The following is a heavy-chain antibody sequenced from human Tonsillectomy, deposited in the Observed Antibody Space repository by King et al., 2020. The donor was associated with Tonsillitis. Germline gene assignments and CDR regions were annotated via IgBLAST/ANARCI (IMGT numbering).Heavy chain of an antibody. Sequence: VQLVESGADVKKPGSSVKVSCKASGGTLGTYAISWVRQAPGQGLEWMGGIIPIFDATTYAQKFQGKVTITADKSTNTVYMELSSLISEDTAMYYCARYRGYNYEYYFDYWGQGTVVTVSS. V-gene: IGHV1-69*06. CDR3: ARYRGYNYEYYFDY. CDR2: IIPIFDAT. CDR1: GGTLGTYA. D-gene: IGHD5-18*01. J-gene: IGHJ4*02.